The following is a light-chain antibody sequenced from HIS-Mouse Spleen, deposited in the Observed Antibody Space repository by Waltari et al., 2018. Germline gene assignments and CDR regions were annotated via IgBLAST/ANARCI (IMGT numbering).Light chain of an antibody. CDR3: QSADSSGTYVV. Sequence: SYELTQPPSVSVSPGQTARTTCPGDALPKPYAYWYQQKPGQAPVLVIYKDSERPSGIPERFSGSSSGTTVTLTISGVQAEDEADYYCQSADSSGTYVVFGGGTKLTVL. J-gene: IGLJ2*01. CDR1: ALPKPY. CDR2: KDS. V-gene: IGLV3-25*03.